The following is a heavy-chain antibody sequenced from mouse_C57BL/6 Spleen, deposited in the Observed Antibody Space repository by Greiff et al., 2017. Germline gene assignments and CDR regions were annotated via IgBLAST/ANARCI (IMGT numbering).Heavy chain of an antibody. CDR2: INPNNGGT. J-gene: IGHJ2*01. CDR1: GYTFTDYY. CDR3: ARGYYDY. V-gene: IGHV1-26*01. D-gene: IGHD1-1*01. Sequence: EVQLQQSGPELVKPGASVKISCKASGYTFTDYYMNWVKQSHGQSLEWIGDINPNNGGTSYNQKFKGKATLTVDKSSSTAYMELRSLTSEDSAVYYCARGYYDYWGQGTTLTVSS.